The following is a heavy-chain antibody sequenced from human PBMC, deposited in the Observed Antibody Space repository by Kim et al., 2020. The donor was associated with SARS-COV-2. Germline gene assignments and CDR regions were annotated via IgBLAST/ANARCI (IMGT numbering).Heavy chain of an antibody. CDR3: AREGLAAAGTPDY. Sequence: SVKVSCKASGGTFSSYAISWVRQAPGQGLEWMGGIIPIFGTANYAQKFQGRVTITADESTSTAYMELSSLRSEDTAVYYCAREGLAAAGTPDYWGQGTLVTVSS. J-gene: IGHJ4*02. D-gene: IGHD6-13*01. CDR1: GGTFSSYA. V-gene: IGHV1-69*13. CDR2: IIPIFGTA.